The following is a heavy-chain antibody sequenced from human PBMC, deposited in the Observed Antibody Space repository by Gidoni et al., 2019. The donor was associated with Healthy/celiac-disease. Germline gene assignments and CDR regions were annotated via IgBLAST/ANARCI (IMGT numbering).Heavy chain of an antibody. CDR1: GFTFSSYS. CDR3: ASQEVVGATAVDY. CDR2: ISSSSSYI. J-gene: IGHJ4*02. Sequence: EVQLVESGGGLVKPGGSLRLAWAASGFTFSSYSMNWVRQAPGKGLEWVSSISSSSSYIYYADSVKGRFPISRDNAKNSLYLQMNSLSAEDTAVYYCASQEVVGATAVDYWGQGTLVTVSS. V-gene: IGHV3-21*01. D-gene: IGHD1-26*01.